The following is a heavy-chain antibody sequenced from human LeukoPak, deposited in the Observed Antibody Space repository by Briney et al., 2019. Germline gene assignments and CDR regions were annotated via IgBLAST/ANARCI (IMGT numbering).Heavy chain of an antibody. CDR2: ISSSSSYI. CDR3: XXXXXXXXXXXXXXXXWFDP. CDR1: GFTFSSYA. Sequence: GGSLRLSCAASGFTFSSYAMSWVRQAPGKGLEWVSSISSSSSYIYYADSVKGRFTISRDNAKNSLYLQMNSLRADDTAGYYXXXXXXXXXXXXXXXXXWFDPWAREPWSPSPQ. J-gene: IGHJ5*02. V-gene: IGHV3-21*01.